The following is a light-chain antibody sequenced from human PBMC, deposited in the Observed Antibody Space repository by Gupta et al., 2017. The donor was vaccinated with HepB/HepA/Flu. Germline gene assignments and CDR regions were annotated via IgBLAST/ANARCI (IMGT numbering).Light chain of an antibody. CDR3: QQYGSAAGT. CDR2: GAS. J-gene: IGKJ4*01. V-gene: IGKV3-20*01. CDR1: QRVSSSY. Sequence: EIVLTQSPGTLSLSPGERATLSCRASQRVSSSYLAWYQQKVGQAPRLLIYGASSRATGIPDRFSGSGSGTDFTLTISRLEPEDCAVYYCQQYGSAAGTFGGGTKVEIK.